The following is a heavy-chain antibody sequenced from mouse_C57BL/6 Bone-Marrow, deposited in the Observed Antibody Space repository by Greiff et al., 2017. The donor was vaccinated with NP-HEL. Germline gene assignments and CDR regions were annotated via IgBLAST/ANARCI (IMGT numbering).Heavy chain of an antibody. CDR1: GYTFTSYW. D-gene: IGHD2-5*01. V-gene: IGHV1-69*01. J-gene: IGHJ3*01. Sequence: QVQLQQPGAELVMPGASVKLSCKASGYTFTSYWMHWVKQRPGQGLEWIGEIDPSDSYTNYNQKFKGKSTLTVDKSSSTAYMQLSSLTSEDSAVYYCAYSNYGLFAYWGQGTLVTVSA. CDR2: IDPSDSYT. CDR3: AYSNYGLFAY.